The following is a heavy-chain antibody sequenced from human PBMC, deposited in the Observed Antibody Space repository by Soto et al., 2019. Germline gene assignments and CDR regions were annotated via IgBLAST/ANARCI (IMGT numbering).Heavy chain of an antibody. CDR2: INPNSGGT. Sequence: ASVTVSCKASGYTFTGYYMHWVRQAPGQGLEWMGWINPNSGGTNYAQKFQGWVTMTRDTSISTAYMELSRLRSDDTAVYYCARDSEDTAMARYYYYYGMDVWGQGTTVTVSS. CDR3: ARDSEDTAMARYYYYYGMDV. J-gene: IGHJ6*02. V-gene: IGHV1-2*04. D-gene: IGHD5-18*01. CDR1: GYTFTGYY.